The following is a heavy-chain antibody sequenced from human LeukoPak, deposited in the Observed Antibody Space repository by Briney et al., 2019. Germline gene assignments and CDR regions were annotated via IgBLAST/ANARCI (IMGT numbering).Heavy chain of an antibody. CDR1: GFTFSSYW. D-gene: IGHD2-8*01. CDR3: ARDIVLMVYAPGAFNI. J-gene: IGHJ3*02. CDR2: IWYDGSNK. V-gene: IGHV3-33*08. Sequence: GGSLRLSCAASGFTFSSYWMSWVRQAPGKGLEWVAVIWYDGSNKYYADSVKGRFTISRDNSKNTLYLQMNSLRAEDTAVYYCARDIVLMVYAPGAFNIWGQGTMVTVSS.